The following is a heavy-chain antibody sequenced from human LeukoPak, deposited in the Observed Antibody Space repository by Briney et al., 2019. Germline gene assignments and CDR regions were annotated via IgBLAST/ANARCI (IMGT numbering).Heavy chain of an antibody. D-gene: IGHD1-26*01. CDR2: ISNDGSST. CDR3: ARSGNYRFDI. Sequence: GGSLRLSCAASGVTFSSSGMHWVRHAPRQGLVWVSRISNDGSSTAYADSVKGRLTISRDNAKNTLYLQMNSLRAEDTGVYYCARSGNYRFDIWGQGTMVTVSS. V-gene: IGHV3-74*01. J-gene: IGHJ3*02. CDR1: GVTFSSSG.